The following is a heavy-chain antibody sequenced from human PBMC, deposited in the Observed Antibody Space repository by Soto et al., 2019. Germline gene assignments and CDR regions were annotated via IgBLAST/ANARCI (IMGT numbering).Heavy chain of an antibody. CDR2: ISGSGDGT. J-gene: IGHJ6*02. CDR3: TRSRGFRGMDV. D-gene: IGHD3-22*01. CDR1: GLTVNSHV. V-gene: IGHV3-23*01. Sequence: PGGPLGLVGAASGLTVNSHVMSWVRQAPGKGLEWDSSISGSGDGTYYGDSVKGRFTISRDSSSSTVYLGMKNLRGEDTAVYFCTRSRGFRGMDVWGQATTVTVSS.